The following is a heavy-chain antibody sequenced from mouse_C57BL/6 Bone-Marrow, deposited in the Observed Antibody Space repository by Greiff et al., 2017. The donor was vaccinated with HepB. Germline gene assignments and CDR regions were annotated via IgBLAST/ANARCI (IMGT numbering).Heavy chain of an antibody. J-gene: IGHJ3*01. Sequence: VKLQESGPELVKPGASVKISCKASGYAFSSSWMNWVKQRPGKGLEWIGRIYPGDGDTNYNGKFKGKATLTADKSSSTAYMQLSSLTSEDSAVYFCARIGAVAYWGQGTLVTVSA. CDR2: IYPGDGDT. CDR1: GYAFSSSW. V-gene: IGHV1-82*01. CDR3: ARIGAVAY.